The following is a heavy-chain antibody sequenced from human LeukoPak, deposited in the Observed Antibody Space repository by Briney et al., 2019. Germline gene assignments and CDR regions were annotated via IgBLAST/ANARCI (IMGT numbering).Heavy chain of an antibody. J-gene: IGHJ4*02. Sequence: PSETLSLTCTVSGGSMSTYYWSWIRQPPGKGLEWIGVVYYSGSTNYNPSLKSRVTMSLDTSKNQFSLKLSSVTAADTAVYYCARGPAVADSYFDYGGQGTLVTVPS. V-gene: IGHV4-59*12. D-gene: IGHD6-19*01. CDR3: ARGPAVADSYFDY. CDR1: GGSMSTYY. CDR2: VYYSGST.